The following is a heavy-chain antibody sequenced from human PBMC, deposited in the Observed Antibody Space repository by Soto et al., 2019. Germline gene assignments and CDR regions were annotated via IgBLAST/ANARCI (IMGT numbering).Heavy chain of an antibody. CDR3: ASKPFDLYYYYYGMDV. J-gene: IGHJ6*02. CDR2: MNPNSGNT. V-gene: IGHV1-8*01. Sequence: QVQLVQSGAEVKKPGASVKVSCKASGYTFTSYDINWVRQATGQGLEWMGWMNPNSGNTGYAQKFQCRVTMTRNTSISTAYMELSSLRSEDTAVYYCASKPFDLYYYYYGMDVWGQGTTVTVSS. D-gene: IGHD3-3*02. CDR1: GYTFTSYD.